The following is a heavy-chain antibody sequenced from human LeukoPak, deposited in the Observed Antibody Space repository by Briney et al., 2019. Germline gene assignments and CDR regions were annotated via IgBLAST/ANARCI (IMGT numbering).Heavy chain of an antibody. Sequence: SETLSLTCIVSGYSIISDYFWGWIRQPPGKGLEWIGSIYYSGSTYYNPSLKSRVTISVDTSKNQFSLKLSSVTAADTAVYYCARDGYSGNDGLWGQGTLVTVSS. CDR3: ARDGYSGNDGL. CDR2: IYYSGST. CDR1: GYSIISDYF. J-gene: IGHJ4*02. D-gene: IGHD5-12*01. V-gene: IGHV4-38-2*02.